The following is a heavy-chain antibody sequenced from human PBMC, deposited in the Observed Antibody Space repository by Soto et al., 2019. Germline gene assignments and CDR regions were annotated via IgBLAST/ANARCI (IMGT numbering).Heavy chain of an antibody. CDR1: GFTFSSYG. D-gene: IGHD3-22*01. CDR2: ISGSGGDT. V-gene: IGHV3-23*01. J-gene: IGHJ4*02. Sequence: PGGSLRLSCAVSGFTFSSYGMSWVRQAPGKGLEWVSAISGSGGDTNYADSVKGRFTISRDNSKNTLYLQMSSLRAEDTAVYYCAKDQNYYDNRPTDYWGQGTPVTVSS. CDR3: AKDQNYYDNRPTDY.